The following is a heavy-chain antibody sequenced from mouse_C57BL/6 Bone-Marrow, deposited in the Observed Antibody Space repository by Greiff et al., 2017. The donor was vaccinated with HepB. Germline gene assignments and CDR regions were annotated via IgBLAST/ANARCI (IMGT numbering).Heavy chain of an antibody. CDR3: ARRRIYYAMDY. CDR2: ISNGGGST. V-gene: IGHV5-12*01. Sequence: EVQLVESGGGLVQPGGSLKLSCAASGFTFSDYYMYWVRQTPEKRLEWVAYISNGGGSTYYPDTVKGRFTISRDNAKNTLYLQMSRLKSEDTAMYYCARRRIYYAMDYWGQGTSVTVSS. CDR1: GFTFSDYY. J-gene: IGHJ4*01.